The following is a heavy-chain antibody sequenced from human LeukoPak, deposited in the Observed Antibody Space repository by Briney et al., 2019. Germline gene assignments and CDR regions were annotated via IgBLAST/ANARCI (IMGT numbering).Heavy chain of an antibody. CDR3: AKGGPGSSSHY. D-gene: IGHD6-6*01. CDR2: ISYDGSNK. J-gene: IGHJ4*02. V-gene: IGHV3-30*12. Sequence: GGSLRLSCAASGFTFSSYGMHWVRQAPGKGLEWVAVISYDGSNKYYADSVKGRFTISRDNSKNTPYLQMNSLRAEDTAVYYCAKGGPGSSSHYWGQGTLVTVSS. CDR1: GFTFSSYG.